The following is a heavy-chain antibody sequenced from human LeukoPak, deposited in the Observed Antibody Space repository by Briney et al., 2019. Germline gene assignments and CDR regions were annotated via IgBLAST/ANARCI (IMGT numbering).Heavy chain of an antibody. CDR1: GGSISSSSYY. J-gene: IGHJ3*02. CDR2: IYYSGST. CDR3: ARDNNWNYGAFDI. V-gene: IGHV4-39*07. D-gene: IGHD1-7*01. Sequence: SETLSLTCTVSGGSISSSSYYWGWIRQPPGKGLEWIGSIYYSGSTYYNPSLKSRVTISVDTSKNQFSLKLSSVTAADTAVYYCARDNNWNYGAFDIWGQGTMVTVS.